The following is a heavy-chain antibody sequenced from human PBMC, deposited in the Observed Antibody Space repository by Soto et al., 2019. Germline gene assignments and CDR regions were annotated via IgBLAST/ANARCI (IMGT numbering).Heavy chain of an antibody. CDR3: ARDLRFLEWLLYGYYYYGMDV. CDR2: INPSGGST. J-gene: IGHJ6*02. V-gene: IGHV1-46*01. D-gene: IGHD3-3*01. CDR1: GYTFTSYY. Sequence: ASVKVSCKASGYTFTSYYMHWVRQAPGKGLEWMGIINPSGGSTSYAQKFQGRVTMTRDTSTSTVYMELSSLRSEDTAVYYCARDLRFLEWLLYGYYYYGMDVWGQGTTVTVS.